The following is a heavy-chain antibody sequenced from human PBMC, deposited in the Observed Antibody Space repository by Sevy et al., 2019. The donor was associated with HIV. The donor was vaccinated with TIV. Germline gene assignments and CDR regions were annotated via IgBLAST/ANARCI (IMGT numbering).Heavy chain of an antibody. J-gene: IGHJ6*02. CDR2: ISYDGSNK. CDR3: AKEGGGYSDYYYYYGMDV. Sequence: GGSLRLSCAASGFTFSSYGMHWVRQAPGKGLEWVAVISYDGSNKYYADSVKGRFTISRDNSKNTLYLQMNSLRAEDTAVYYCAKEGGGYSDYYYYYGMDVWGQWTTVTVSS. CDR1: GFTFSSYG. D-gene: IGHD5-18*01. V-gene: IGHV3-30*18.